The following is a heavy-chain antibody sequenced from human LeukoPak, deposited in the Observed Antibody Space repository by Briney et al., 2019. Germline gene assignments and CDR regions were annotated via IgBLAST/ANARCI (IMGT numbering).Heavy chain of an antibody. V-gene: IGHV3-15*07. CDR1: GFTFTNAW. Sequence: GGSLKLSCAASGFTFTNAWMNWVRQAPGKGLEWVGRIKSKADGETIDYAAPVKGRFTFSRDDSKNMLYLQMNSLKSEDTAVYYCSTLTSRGLSDSWGQGTLVTVSS. CDR3: STLTSRGLSDS. J-gene: IGHJ4*02. CDR2: IKSKADGETI. D-gene: IGHD1-20*01.